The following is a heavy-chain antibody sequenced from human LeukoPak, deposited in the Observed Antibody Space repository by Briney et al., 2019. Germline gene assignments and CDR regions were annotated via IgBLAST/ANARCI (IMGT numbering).Heavy chain of an antibody. Sequence: GGSLRLSCAASGFTFSNFAMTWVRQAPGKGLEWVSANSGRGGSSYYADSVKGRFTISRDNSKDTLYLQMNSLRAEDTAVYYCARDIGDIVLVPAAIGFDYWGQGTLVTVSS. V-gene: IGHV3-23*01. CDR1: GFTFSNFA. CDR2: NSGRGGSS. CDR3: ARDIGDIVLVPAAIGFDY. J-gene: IGHJ4*02. D-gene: IGHD2-2*02.